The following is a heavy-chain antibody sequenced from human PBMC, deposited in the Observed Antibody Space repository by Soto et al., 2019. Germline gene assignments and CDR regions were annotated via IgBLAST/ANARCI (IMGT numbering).Heavy chain of an antibody. D-gene: IGHD1-7*01. J-gene: IGHJ6*02. Sequence: QVQLQQWGAGLLKPSETLSLICAVHGGSFSGYFWSWIRQPPGKGLEWIGEINQSGNTNYSPSLKSRITMSLDTSQKQFALKLTAVTSADTAVYFCARGRLMDQTIHYYNGVDVWGQWTTVTVSS. CDR2: INQSGNT. CDR3: ARGRLMDQTIHYYNGVDV. CDR1: GGSFSGYF. V-gene: IGHV4-34*01.